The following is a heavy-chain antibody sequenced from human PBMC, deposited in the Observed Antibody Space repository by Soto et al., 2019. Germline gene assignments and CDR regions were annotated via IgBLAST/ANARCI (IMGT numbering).Heavy chain of an antibody. D-gene: IGHD5-12*01. V-gene: IGHV5-51*01. J-gene: IGHJ3*02. CDR2: IYPGDSDT. Sequence: GESLKISCKGSGYSFTSYWIGWVRQMPGKGLEWMGIIYPGDSDTRYSPSFQGQVTISAAKSISTAYLQWSSLKASDTAMYYCARQEYSGYAEPDAFDIWGQGTMVTVSS. CDR3: ARQEYSGYAEPDAFDI. CDR1: GYSFTSYW.